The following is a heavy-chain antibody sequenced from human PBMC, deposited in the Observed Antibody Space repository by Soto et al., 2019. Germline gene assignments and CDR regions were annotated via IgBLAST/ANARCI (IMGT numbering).Heavy chain of an antibody. CDR2: IYYSGST. Sequence: SETLSLTCTVSGGSISSYYWSWIRQPPGKGLEWIGYIYYSGSTNYNPSLKSRVTISVDTSKNQFSLKLSSVTAADTAVYYCARDGCTNGVCYDWFDPWGQGTLVTVSS. CDR1: GGSISSYY. J-gene: IGHJ5*02. D-gene: IGHD2-8*01. CDR3: ARDGCTNGVCYDWFDP. V-gene: IGHV4-59*01.